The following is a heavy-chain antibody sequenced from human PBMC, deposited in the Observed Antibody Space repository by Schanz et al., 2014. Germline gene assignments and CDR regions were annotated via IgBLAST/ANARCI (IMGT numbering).Heavy chain of an antibody. Sequence: EVQLLESGGGLIQPGGSLRLSCAASGFTFSSYSMNWVRQAPGKGLEWVSYVSRSTPDIYYADSVKGRFTMSRDNAKNTLYLQMNSLRAEDTAVYYCARPALWFGDNCFDPWGQGTLVTVSS. J-gene: IGHJ5*02. D-gene: IGHD3-10*01. CDR3: ARPALWFGDNCFDP. CDR1: GFTFSSYS. CDR2: VSRSTPDI. V-gene: IGHV3-48*01.